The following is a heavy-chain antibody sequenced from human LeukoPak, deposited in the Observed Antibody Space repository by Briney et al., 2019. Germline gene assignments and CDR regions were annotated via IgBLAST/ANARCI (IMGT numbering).Heavy chain of an antibody. J-gene: IGHJ5*02. CDR3: ARVVVVAARAGWFDP. D-gene: IGHD2-15*01. CDR1: GGSISSSSYY. CDR2: IYYSGST. V-gene: IGHV4-39*01. Sequence: PSETLSLTCTVSGGSISSSSYYWGWIRQPPGKGLEWIGSIYYSGSTYYNPSLKSRVTISVDTSKNQFSLKLSSVTAADTAVYYCARVVVVAARAGWFDPWGQGTLVTVSS.